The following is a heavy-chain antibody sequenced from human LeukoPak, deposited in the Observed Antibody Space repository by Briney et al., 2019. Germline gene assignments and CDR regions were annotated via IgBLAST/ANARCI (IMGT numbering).Heavy chain of an antibody. Sequence: ASVKVSCKASGYTFTSYYMHWVRQAPGQGLEWMGIINPSGGSTSYAQKFQGRVTMTRDTSTSTVYMELSSLRSEDTAVYYCARVVRGVNLFESWFDPWGQGTLVTVSS. V-gene: IGHV1-46*01. CDR3: ARVVRGVNLFESWFDP. D-gene: IGHD3-10*01. CDR2: INPSGGST. CDR1: GYTFTSYY. J-gene: IGHJ5*02.